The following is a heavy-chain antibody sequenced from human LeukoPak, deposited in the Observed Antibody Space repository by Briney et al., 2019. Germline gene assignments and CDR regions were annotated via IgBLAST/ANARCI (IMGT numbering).Heavy chain of an antibody. V-gene: IGHV3-30*01. Sequence: PGGSLSLSCAASGFIFSSYAMHWVRQAPGNGLEWVALISYDGSNKYYADSVKGRFTISRDNSKNTLYLQMNSLRAEDTAVYYCARGSEVGAKYYHYYYMDVWGKGTTVTVSS. D-gene: IGHD1-26*01. CDR2: ISYDGSNK. CDR1: GFIFSSYA. CDR3: ARGSEVGAKYYHYYYMDV. J-gene: IGHJ6*03.